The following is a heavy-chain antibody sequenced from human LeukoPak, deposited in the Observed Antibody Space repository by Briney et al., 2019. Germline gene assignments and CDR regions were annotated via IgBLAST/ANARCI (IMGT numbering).Heavy chain of an antibody. D-gene: IGHD2-2*01. Sequence: GGSLRLSCAASGFTFSSYAMHWVRQAPGKGLEWVAVISYDGSNKYYADSVKGRFTIFRDNSKNTLYLQMNSLRAEDTAVYYCAREDCSSTSCYGFDYWGQGTLVTVSS. CDR3: AREDCSSTSCYGFDY. J-gene: IGHJ4*02. CDR1: GFTFSSYA. V-gene: IGHV3-30*04. CDR2: ISYDGSNK.